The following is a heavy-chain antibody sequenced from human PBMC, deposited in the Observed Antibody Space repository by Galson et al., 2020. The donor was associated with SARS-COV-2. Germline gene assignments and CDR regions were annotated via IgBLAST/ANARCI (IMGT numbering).Heavy chain of an antibody. CDR2: IDPNSGGT. CDR3: ARGGTDYYDSVGHYNGLYDL. Sequence: ASVKVSCKASGYTFTGYYIHWVRQAPGQGLEWMGWIDPNSGGTNYGQKYQDRVTMTRDASISTAYMELRRLTSDDTAVYHCARGGTDYYDSVGHYNGLYDLWGQGTLVIVSS. CDR1: GYTFTGYY. J-gene: IGHJ5*02. V-gene: IGHV1-2*02. D-gene: IGHD3-22*01.